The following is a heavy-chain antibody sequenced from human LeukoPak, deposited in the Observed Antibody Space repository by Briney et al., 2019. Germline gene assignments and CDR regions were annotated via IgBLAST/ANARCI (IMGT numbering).Heavy chain of an antibody. CDR3: ARRRGYSYGHFDY. CDR2: INHSGST. J-gene: IGHJ4*02. V-gene: IGHV4-34*01. CDR1: GGSFSGYY. D-gene: IGHD5-18*01. Sequence: SETLSLTCAVYGGSFSGYYWSWIRQPPGKGLEWVGEINHSGSTNYNPSLKSRVTISVDTSKNQFSLKLSSVTAADTAVYYCARRRGYSYGHFDYWGQGTLVTVSS.